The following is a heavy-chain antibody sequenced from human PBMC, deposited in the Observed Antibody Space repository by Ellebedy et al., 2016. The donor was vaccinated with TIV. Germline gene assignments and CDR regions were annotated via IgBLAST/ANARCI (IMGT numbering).Heavy chain of an antibody. CDR3: ARGANRRWELLY. CDR2: ISSSSSYI. J-gene: IGHJ4*02. V-gene: IGHV3-21*01. D-gene: IGHD1-26*01. Sequence: GESLKISCAASGFTFSSYWMNWVRQAPGKGLEWVSSISSSSSYIYYADSVKGRFTISRDNAKNSLYLRMNSLRAEDTAVYYCARGANRRWELLYWGQGTLVTVSS. CDR1: GFTFSSYW.